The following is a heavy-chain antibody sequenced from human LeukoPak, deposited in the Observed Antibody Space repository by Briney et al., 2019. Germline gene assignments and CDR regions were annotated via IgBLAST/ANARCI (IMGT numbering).Heavy chain of an antibody. V-gene: IGHV1-69*13. CDR2: IIPIFGTA. CDR1: GYTFTGYY. J-gene: IGHJ4*02. CDR3: ALRGYSRHDYYY. Sequence: VASVKVSFTASGYTFTGYYIHWVRQAPGQGLEWMGGIIPIFGTANYAQKFQGRVTITADEATSTAYMELSSLRSEDTAVYYCALRGYSRHDYYYWGQGTLVTVSS. D-gene: IGHD5-12*01.